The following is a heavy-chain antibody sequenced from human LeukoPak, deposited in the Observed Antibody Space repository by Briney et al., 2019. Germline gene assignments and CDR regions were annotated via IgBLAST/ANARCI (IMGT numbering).Heavy chain of an antibody. CDR3: ARVVGDSWFDP. CDR2: IYYSGGT. D-gene: IGHD2-21*02. Sequence: SETLSLTCTVSGGSISNYYWSWIRQPPGKGLEWIGYIYYSGGTNCNPSLKSRVTISVDTSKNQFSLKLSSVTAADTAVYYCARVVGDSWFDPWGQGTLVTVSS. CDR1: GGSISNYY. J-gene: IGHJ5*02. V-gene: IGHV4-59*12.